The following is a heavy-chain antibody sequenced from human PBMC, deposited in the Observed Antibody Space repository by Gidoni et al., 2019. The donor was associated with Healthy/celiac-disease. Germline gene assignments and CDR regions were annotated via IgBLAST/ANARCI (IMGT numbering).Heavy chain of an antibody. CDR3: ARGLGSGFDY. D-gene: IGHD5-12*01. V-gene: IGHV1-46*01. CDR1: GYTFTSYY. J-gene: IGHJ4*02. CDR2: INPSGGST. Sequence: QVQLVQSGAEVKKPGGSVKVSCKASGYTFTSYYMQGVRQAPGQGLEWMGIINPSGGSTSYAQKFQGRVTMTRDTSTSTVYMELSSLRSEDTAVYYCARGLGSGFDYWGQGTLVTVSS.